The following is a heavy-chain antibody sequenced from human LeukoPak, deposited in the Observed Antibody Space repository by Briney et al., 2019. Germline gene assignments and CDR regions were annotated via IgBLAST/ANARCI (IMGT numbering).Heavy chain of an antibody. D-gene: IGHD3-10*01. V-gene: IGHV4-59*01. Sequence: SETLSLTCTVSGGSINYYYWSWIRQPPGKGLEWIGYVYYSGSTNYSPSLKSRVTISEDTSKNQFSLKLNSVTAADTAVYYCARFGSYFEYWGRGTLVTVSS. CDR1: GGSINYYY. CDR2: VYYSGST. J-gene: IGHJ4*02. CDR3: ARFGSYFEY.